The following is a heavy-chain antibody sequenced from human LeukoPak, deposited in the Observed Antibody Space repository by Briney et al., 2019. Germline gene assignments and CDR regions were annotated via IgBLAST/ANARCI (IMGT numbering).Heavy chain of an antibody. CDR3: ASTKALKVPHTAPFDY. J-gene: IGHJ4*02. CDR2: IIPIFGTA. V-gene: IGHV1-69*05. D-gene: IGHD3-10*01. CDR1: GGTFSSYA. Sequence: GASVKVSCKASGGTFSSYAISWVRQAPGQGLEWMGGIIPIFGTADYAQKFQGRVTITTDESTSTAYMELSSLRSEDTAVYYCASTKALKVPHTAPFDYWGQGTLVTVSS.